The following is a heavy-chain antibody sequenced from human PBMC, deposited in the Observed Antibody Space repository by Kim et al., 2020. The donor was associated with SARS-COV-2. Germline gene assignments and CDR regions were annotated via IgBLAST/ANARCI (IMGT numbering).Heavy chain of an antibody. J-gene: IGHJ4*01. CDR1: GFIFSNYG. D-gene: IGHD4-17*01. CDR2: ISFDGTDK. Sequence: GGSLRLSCVASGFIFSNYGMHWVRQAPDKGLEWVASISFDGTDKFYAGSVKGRFTISRDNPRDTLFLQMHSLGIEDTGLYYCARLKIDDYGDYAPYFYY. V-gene: IGHV3-30*03. CDR3: ARLKIDDYGDYAPYFYY.